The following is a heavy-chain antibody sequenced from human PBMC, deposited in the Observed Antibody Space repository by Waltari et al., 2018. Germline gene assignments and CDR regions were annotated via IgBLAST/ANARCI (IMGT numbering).Heavy chain of an antibody. Sequence: HVQLQEPGPGLVKPSETLSLKCSVAGDFPSDDHWTWLRQAPGKGLEWIAYRRNTGATKCTPSLESRVTLSADTSKKQFSLRLTSVTAADTAVYFCARLPTKYFDSLGWGFFDQWGQGILVTVSS. CDR3: ARLPTKYFDSLGWGFFDQ. D-gene: IGHD3-9*01. CDR1: GDFPSDDH. CDR2: RRNTGAT. J-gene: IGHJ4*02. V-gene: IGHV4-59*08.